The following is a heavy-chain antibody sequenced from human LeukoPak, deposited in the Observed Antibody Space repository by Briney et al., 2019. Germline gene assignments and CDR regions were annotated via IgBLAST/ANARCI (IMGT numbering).Heavy chain of an antibody. CDR3: ARELGAAGFWYFDY. CDR1: GGSISSSGYY. J-gene: IGHJ4*02. CDR2: FYYSGIT. Sequence: PSETLSLTCTVSGGSISSSGYYWGWIRQPPGKGLEWIGSFYYSGITYYNPSLKSRVTISVDTSKNQFSLKLSSVTAADTAVYYCARELGAAGFWYFDYWGQGTLVTVSS. V-gene: IGHV4-39*07. D-gene: IGHD6-13*01.